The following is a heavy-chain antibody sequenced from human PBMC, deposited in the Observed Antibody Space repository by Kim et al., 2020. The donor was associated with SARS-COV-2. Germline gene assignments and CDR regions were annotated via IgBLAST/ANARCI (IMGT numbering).Heavy chain of an antibody. CDR3: TRDIEGVMEWDGMDV. CDR2: IRSKAYGGTT. D-gene: IGHD3-16*01. Sequence: GGSLRLSCTASGFTFGDYAMSWFRQAPGKGLEWVGFIRSKAYGGTTEYAASVKGRFTISRDDSKSIAYLQMNSLKTEDTAVYYCTRDIEGVMEWDGMDVWGQGTTVTVSS. CDR1: GFTFGDYA. V-gene: IGHV3-49*03. J-gene: IGHJ6*02.